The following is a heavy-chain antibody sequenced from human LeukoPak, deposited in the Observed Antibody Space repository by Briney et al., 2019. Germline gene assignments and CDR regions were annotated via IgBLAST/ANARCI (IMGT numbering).Heavy chain of an antibody. V-gene: IGHV3-48*03. Sequence: GGSLRLSCAASGFTFSNYEMNWVRQAPGEGLEWLSYISSSGTIYYADSVKGRFTISRDNAKNSLYLQVNSLRAEDTAVYYCVGGGRGGYWGQGTLVTVSS. J-gene: IGHJ4*02. CDR2: ISSSGTI. CDR1: GFTFSNYE. D-gene: IGHD3-10*01. CDR3: VGGGRGGY.